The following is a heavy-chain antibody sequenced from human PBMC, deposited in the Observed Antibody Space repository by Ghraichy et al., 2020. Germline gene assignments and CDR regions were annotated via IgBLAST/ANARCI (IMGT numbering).Heavy chain of an antibody. Sequence: SETLSLTCTVSGGSISSYYWSWIRQPPGQGLEWIGYISNTGKTKYNPSLKSRVTISLDTSKSQISLKLSSGTAADTAVYYCATERDYASGTSVFDYWGQGTLVTVSS. V-gene: IGHV4-59*01. CDR3: ATERDYASGTSVFDY. CDR1: GGSISSYY. J-gene: IGHJ4*02. D-gene: IGHD3-10*01. CDR2: ISNTGKT.